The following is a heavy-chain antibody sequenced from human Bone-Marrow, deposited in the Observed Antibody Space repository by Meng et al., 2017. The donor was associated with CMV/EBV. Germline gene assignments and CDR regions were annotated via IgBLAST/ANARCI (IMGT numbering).Heavy chain of an antibody. CDR1: GYMFTSYH. J-gene: IGHJ3*02. CDR2: INPNSGGT. Sequence: ASVKVSCKTSGYMFTSYHMHWVRQAPGQGLEWMGWINPNSGGTNYAQKFQGRVTMTRDTSISTAYMELSRLRSDDTAVYYCARGLSITIFGVVTASDAFDIWGQGTMVTVSS. CDR3: ARGLSITIFGVVTASDAFDI. V-gene: IGHV1-2*02. D-gene: IGHD3-3*01.